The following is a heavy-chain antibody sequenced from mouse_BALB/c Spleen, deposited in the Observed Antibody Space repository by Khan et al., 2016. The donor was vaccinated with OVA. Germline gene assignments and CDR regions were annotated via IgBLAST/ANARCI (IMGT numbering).Heavy chain of an antibody. J-gene: IGHJ2*01. Sequence: EVELVESGGGLVQTGGSRKLSCAASGFTFSGFGMHWVRQAPEKGLEWVAYISDESNTIYYGDTVKGRFTISRDNPKNTLFLQMTSLRSEDMAIYFCARTGYYYFDYWGQGTTLTVSS. CDR3: ARTGYYYFDY. D-gene: IGHD2-3*01. V-gene: IGHV5-17*02. CDR1: GFTFSGFG. CDR2: ISDESNTI.